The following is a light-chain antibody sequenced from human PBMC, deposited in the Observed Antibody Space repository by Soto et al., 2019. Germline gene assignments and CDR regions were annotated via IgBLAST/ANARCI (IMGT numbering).Light chain of an antibody. CDR3: SSYTGPTTFGV. J-gene: IGLJ1*01. V-gene: IGLV2-8*01. CDR2: AVR. CDR1: SSDVGGYNY. Sequence: QAALTQPPSASGSPGQSVTISCTGSSSDVGGYNYVSWYQQHPGKAHKLVIYAVRKRPSGVPDRFSGSKSGNTASLTVSGLPDEDEADYYCSSYTGPTTFGVFGPGTKVTVL.